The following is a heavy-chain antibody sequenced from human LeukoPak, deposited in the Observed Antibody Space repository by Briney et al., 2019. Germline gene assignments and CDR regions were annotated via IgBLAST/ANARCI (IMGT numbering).Heavy chain of an antibody. CDR2: INHSGST. Sequence: SETLSLTCAVYGGSFSGYYWSWIRQPPGKGLEWIGEINHSGSTNYNPSLKSRVTISVDTSKNQFSLKLSSVTAADTAVYYCARNGIAALAGGFDYWGQGTLVTVSS. CDR3: ARNGIAALAGGFDY. CDR1: GGSFSGYY. V-gene: IGHV4-34*01. J-gene: IGHJ4*02. D-gene: IGHD6-25*01.